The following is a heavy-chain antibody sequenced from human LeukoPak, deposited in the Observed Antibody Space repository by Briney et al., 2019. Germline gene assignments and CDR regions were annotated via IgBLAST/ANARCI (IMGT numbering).Heavy chain of an antibody. CDR3: ARSYYGSSGYYSGWFDP. CDR2: IYYSGST. CDR1: GGSISSYY. D-gene: IGHD3-22*01. J-gene: IGHJ5*02. Sequence: SETLSLTCTVSGGSISSYYWSWIRQPPGKGLEWIGYIYYSGSTNYNPSLKSRVTISVDTSKNQFSLKLSSVTAADTAVYYCARSYYGSSGYYSGWFDPWGQGTLVTVSS. V-gene: IGHV4-59*08.